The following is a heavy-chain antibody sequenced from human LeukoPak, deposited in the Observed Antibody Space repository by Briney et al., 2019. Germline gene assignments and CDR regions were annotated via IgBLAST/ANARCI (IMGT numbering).Heavy chain of an antibody. CDR2: IHSSGNT. CDR1: GDSISRGYY. CDR3: ASGYGSGWPDS. J-gene: IGHJ5*01. Sequence: SETLSLTCTVSGDSISRGYYWVWIRQPPGKGLEWIGYIHSSGNTYYNPSLQNRLIISRDTTEDPLSLTLTSVTAADTAVYFCASGYGSGWPDSWGQGTQVTVSS. D-gene: IGHD3-22*01. V-gene: IGHV4-31*03.